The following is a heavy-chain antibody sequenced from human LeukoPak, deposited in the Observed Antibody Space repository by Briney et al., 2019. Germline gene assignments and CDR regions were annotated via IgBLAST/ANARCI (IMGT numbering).Heavy chain of an antibody. D-gene: IGHD3-22*01. CDR1: GGSISSGGYS. CDR3: ARERYDSSGYYYGLGAFDI. Sequence: SETLSLTCAVSGGSISSGGYSWSWIRQPPGKGLEWMGYIYHSGRTYYSPSLKSRVTISVDRSKNQFSLKLSSVTAADTAVYYCARERYDSSGYYYGLGAFDIWGQGTMVTVSS. J-gene: IGHJ3*02. CDR2: IYHSGRT. V-gene: IGHV4-30-2*01.